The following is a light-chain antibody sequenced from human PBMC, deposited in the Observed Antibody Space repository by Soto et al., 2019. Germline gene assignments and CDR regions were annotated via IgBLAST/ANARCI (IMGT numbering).Light chain of an antibody. Sequence: DIQMTQSPSTLSASVGDRVTITCRASQSISSWLAWYQQKPGKAPKLLIYKASSLESGFPSRFSGSGSGTEFTLTISSLQPDDFATYNCQQYNSYPYTFGQGTKLEIK. J-gene: IGKJ2*01. V-gene: IGKV1-5*03. CDR1: QSISSW. CDR3: QQYNSYPYT. CDR2: KAS.